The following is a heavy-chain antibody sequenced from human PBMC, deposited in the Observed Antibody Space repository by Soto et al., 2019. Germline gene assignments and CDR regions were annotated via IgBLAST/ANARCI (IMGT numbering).Heavy chain of an antibody. CDR1: GDSVSSNSAA. J-gene: IGHJ4*02. CDR3: ARANEYDILTGYLRFDY. CDR2: TYYRSKWYN. D-gene: IGHD3-9*01. Sequence: SQTLSLTCAISGDSVSSNSAAWNWIRQSPSRGLEWLGRTYYRSKWYNDYAVSVKSRITINPDTSKNQFSLQLNSVTPEDTAVYYCARANEYDILTGYLRFDYWGKGTLVTVAS. V-gene: IGHV6-1*01.